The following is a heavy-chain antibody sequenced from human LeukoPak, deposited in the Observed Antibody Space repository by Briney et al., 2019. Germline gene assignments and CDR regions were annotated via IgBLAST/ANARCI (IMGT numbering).Heavy chain of an antibody. J-gene: IGHJ3*02. Sequence: SETLSLTCAVYGGSFSGYYWSWIRQPPGKGLEWIGEINHSGSTNYNPSLKSRVTISVDTSKNQFSLKLSSVTAADTAVYYCARIDYYDSSGYYRNAFDIWGQGTMVTVSS. D-gene: IGHD3-22*01. CDR1: GGSFSGYY. CDR2: INHSGST. CDR3: ARIDYYDSSGYYRNAFDI. V-gene: IGHV4-34*01.